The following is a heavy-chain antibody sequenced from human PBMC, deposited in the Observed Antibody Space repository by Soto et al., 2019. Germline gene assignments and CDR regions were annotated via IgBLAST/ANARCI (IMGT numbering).Heavy chain of an antibody. Sequence: LKTCCKGSGYSFTNDWIGWVRQMPGKGLERMGIIYPCDSDTRYSPSFQGQVTSSADKSISTAYLQWSSLKASDTAMYYCATRKGGGTPHYFDYWGQGTLVTVSS. J-gene: IGHJ4*02. D-gene: IGHD3-16*01. CDR3: ATRKGGGTPHYFDY. CDR2: IYPCDSDT. V-gene: IGHV5-51*01. CDR1: GYSFTNDW.